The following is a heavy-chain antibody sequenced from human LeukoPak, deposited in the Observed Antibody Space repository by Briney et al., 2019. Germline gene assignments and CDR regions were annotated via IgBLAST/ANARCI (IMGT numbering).Heavy chain of an antibody. J-gene: IGHJ4*02. Sequence: SETLSLTCTVSGYSISSGYYWGWIRQPPGKGLGWIGSIYHSGSTYYNPSLKSRVTISVDTSKNQFSLKLSSVTAADTAVYYCAREPAGVRSGSYSRHFDYWGQGTLVTVSA. CDR3: AREPAGVRSGSYSRHFDY. V-gene: IGHV4-38-2*02. CDR1: GYSISSGYY. CDR2: IYHSGST. D-gene: IGHD3-10*01.